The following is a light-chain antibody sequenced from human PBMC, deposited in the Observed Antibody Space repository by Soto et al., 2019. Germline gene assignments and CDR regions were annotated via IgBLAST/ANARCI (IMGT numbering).Light chain of an antibody. CDR2: GAS. J-gene: IGKJ2*01. V-gene: IGKV3-20*01. CDR3: QQYGSSQYT. Sequence: EIVLTQSPGTLSLSRGERATLSCRASQSVSSSYLAWYQQKPGQAPRLLIYGASSRATGIPDRFSGSGSGTDFTLTISRLEPEDFAVYYCQQYGSSQYTFGQGTKLEIK. CDR1: QSVSSSY.